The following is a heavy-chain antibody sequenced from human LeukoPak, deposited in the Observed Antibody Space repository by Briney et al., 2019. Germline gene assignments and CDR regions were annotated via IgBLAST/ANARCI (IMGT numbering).Heavy chain of an antibody. D-gene: IGHD6-19*01. Sequence: GGSLRLSCSTSGFTFSSYGMHWVRQAPGKGLEWVAVIWYDGSNKYYADSVKGRFTISRDNSKNTLYLQMNSLRAEDTAVYYCARDPIAVAGDAFDIWGQGTMVTVSS. J-gene: IGHJ3*02. CDR2: IWYDGSNK. CDR1: GFTFSSYG. CDR3: ARDPIAVAGDAFDI. V-gene: IGHV3-33*08.